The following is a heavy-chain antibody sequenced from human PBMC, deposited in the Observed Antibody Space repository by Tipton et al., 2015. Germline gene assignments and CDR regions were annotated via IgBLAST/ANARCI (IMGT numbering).Heavy chain of an antibody. CDR1: GGFTSNYY. Sequence: TLSLTCTVSGGFTSNYYWSWIRQPPGQGLEWIGYISDSGKINYNYSLDSRVSMSVDTSKNQFSLKLTSVTAADTAVYYCARDSSSLYTGTSFFADWGRGTLVTVSS. CDR2: ISDSGKI. J-gene: IGHJ4*02. V-gene: IGHV4-59*01. CDR3: ARDSSSLYTGTSFFAD. D-gene: IGHD1-26*01.